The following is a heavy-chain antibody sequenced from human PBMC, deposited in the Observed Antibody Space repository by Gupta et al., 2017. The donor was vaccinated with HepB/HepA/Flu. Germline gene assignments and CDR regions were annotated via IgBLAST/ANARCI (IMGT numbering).Heavy chain of an antibody. V-gene: IGHV3-7*04. CDR2: IKQDGSDK. CDR1: GFSCSGYW. D-gene: IGHD3-3*01. Sequence: EVQLVESGGGLVQPGGALRLSWAASGFSCSGYWMNWVRQAPGKGLEWVANIKQDGSDKYYVDSVKGRFTIARDNAKNSLYLQMNSLRGEDTAVYYCAKESKDYDFWSGYYGTHPHYYMDVWGKGTTVTVSS. CDR3: AKESKDYDFWSGYYGTHPHYYMDV. J-gene: IGHJ6*03.